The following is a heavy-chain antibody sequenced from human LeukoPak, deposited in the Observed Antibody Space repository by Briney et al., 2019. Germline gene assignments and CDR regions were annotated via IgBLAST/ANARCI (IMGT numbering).Heavy chain of an antibody. CDR2: ISSSGSTI. J-gene: IGHJ5*02. CDR3: ARVVAAPPTYNWFDP. Sequence: PGGSLRLSCAAPGFTFSSYEMNWVRQAPGKGLEWVSYISSSGSTIYYADSMKGRFTISRDNAKNSLYLQMNSLRAEDTAIYYCARVVAAPPTYNWFDPWGQGTLVTVSS. V-gene: IGHV3-48*03. D-gene: IGHD2-15*01. CDR1: GFTFSSYE.